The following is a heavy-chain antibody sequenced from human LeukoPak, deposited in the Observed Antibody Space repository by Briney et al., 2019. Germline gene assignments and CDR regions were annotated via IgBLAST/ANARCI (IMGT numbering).Heavy chain of an antibody. D-gene: IGHD5-12*01. CDR2: ISWNSAGI. J-gene: IGHJ4*02. Sequence: PGRSLRLSCAASGFNFGDYAMHWVRQAPGKGLEWVSGISWNSAGIGYAGSVKGRFTISRDNAKNSLYLQMNSLRAEDTALYYCARRSGATIPHFDYWGQGTLVTVSS. V-gene: IGHV3-9*01. CDR3: ARRSGATIPHFDY. CDR1: GFNFGDYA.